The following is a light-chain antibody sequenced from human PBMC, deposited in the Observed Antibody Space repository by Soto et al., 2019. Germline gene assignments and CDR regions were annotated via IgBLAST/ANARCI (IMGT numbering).Light chain of an antibody. CDR3: VAWDDRLSAWV. CDR1: SSNIGSNT. Sequence: QSVLTQPPSASGTPGQKVTISCPGSSSNIGSNTVNWYQQLPGAAPKLLMYRNDQRPSGVPDRFSGSRSDTSVSLAISGLQSEDEADYYCVAWDDRLSAWVFGGGTKLTVL. V-gene: IGLV1-44*01. CDR2: RND. J-gene: IGLJ3*02.